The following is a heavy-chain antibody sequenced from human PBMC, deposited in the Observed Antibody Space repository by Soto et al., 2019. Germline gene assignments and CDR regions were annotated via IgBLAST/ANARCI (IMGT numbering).Heavy chain of an antibody. J-gene: IGHJ6*02. D-gene: IGHD3-9*01. CDR2: INPNSGNT. V-gene: IGHV1-8*01. CDR3: ARGPKRSERYVDWPYVGGMDV. Sequence: ASVKVACKASGYTFTSYDITWVRQATGQGLEWMGWINPNSGNTGYAQKFQGRVTMTRNTSISTAYMELSSLRSEDTAVYYCARGPKRSERYVDWPYVGGMDVWGQGTTVTVSS. CDR1: GYTFTSYD.